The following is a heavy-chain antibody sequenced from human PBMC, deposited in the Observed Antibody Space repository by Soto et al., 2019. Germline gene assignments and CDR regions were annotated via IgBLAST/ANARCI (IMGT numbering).Heavy chain of an antibody. CDR3: ARETVGSSSYNWFDP. Sequence: QVQLQESGPGLVKPSETLSLTCTVSGGSISSYYWSWIRQPPRKGLEWIGYIYYSGSTNYNPSLKSRVTISVDTSKHQFSLKLSSVTAADTAVYYCARETVGSSSYNWFDPWGQGTLVTVSS. CDR2: IYYSGST. J-gene: IGHJ5*02. V-gene: IGHV4-59*01. CDR1: GGSISSYY. D-gene: IGHD6-6*01.